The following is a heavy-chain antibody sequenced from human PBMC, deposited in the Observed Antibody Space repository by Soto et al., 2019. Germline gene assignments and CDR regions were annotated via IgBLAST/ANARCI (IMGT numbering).Heavy chain of an antibody. D-gene: IGHD1-7*01. Sequence: SGLTLAHPRQTLTLTCNFSGFSLSTSGMCVSWIRQPPGKALEWVAVIDWEDDKYYSTYLKTRHTISKNTSKNQVVLTKTNMDPVDTAKYYCAQTPYNWNLRGGLFDYWGQGTLVTVSS. J-gene: IGHJ4*02. V-gene: IGHV2-70*01. CDR1: GFSLSTSGMC. CDR2: IDWEDDK. CDR3: AQTPYNWNLRGGLFDY.